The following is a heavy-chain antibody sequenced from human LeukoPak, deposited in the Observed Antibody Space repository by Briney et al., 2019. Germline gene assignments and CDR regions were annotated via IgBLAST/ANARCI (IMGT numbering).Heavy chain of an antibody. CDR3: ASDGWGDSRGYYHIDY. D-gene: IGHD3-22*01. CDR2: IYHSGST. CDR1: GYSISSGYY. J-gene: IGHJ4*02. V-gene: IGHV4-38-2*02. Sequence: PSETLSLTCTVSGYSISSGYYRGWIRQPPGKGLEWIGSIYHSGSTYYNPSLKSRVTISVDTSKNQFSLKLSSVTAADTAVYYCASDGWGDSRGYYHIDYWGQGTLVTVSS.